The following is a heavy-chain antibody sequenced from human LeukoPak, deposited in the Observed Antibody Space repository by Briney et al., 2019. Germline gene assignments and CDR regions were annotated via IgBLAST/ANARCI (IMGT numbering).Heavy chain of an antibody. CDR2: IYPGDSDT. V-gene: IGHV5-51*01. J-gene: IGHJ3*02. CDR3: ARPQEGVSEKDAFDI. D-gene: IGHD2-21*01. CDR1: GYSFTSYW. Sequence: GESLKISCKGSGYSFTSYWIGWVRQMPGKGLEWMGIIYPGDSDTRYSPSFQGQVTISADKSISTAYLQWSSLKASDTAMYYCARPQEGVSEKDAFDIWGQGTMVTVSS.